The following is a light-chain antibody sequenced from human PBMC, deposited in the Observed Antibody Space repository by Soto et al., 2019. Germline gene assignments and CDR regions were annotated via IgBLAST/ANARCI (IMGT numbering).Light chain of an antibody. J-gene: IGKJ4*01. CDR2: GAS. CDR1: QSVSSSY. V-gene: IGKV3D-20*02. CDR3: QQRSDLLT. Sequence: EIVMTQSPGTLSLSPGERATLSCRASQSVSSSYLAWYQQKPGQAPRLLIYGASSRATGIPDRFSGSGSGTDFTLTISSLEPEDFADYYCQQRSDLLTFGGGTKVDIK.